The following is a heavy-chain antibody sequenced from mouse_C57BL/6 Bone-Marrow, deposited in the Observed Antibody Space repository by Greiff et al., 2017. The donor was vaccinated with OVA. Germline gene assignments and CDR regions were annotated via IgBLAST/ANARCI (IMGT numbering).Heavy chain of an antibody. J-gene: IGHJ3*01. D-gene: IGHD3-2*02. Sequence: QVQLQQSGAELARPGASVKLSCTASGYTFTSYGLSWAQQRTGQGLEWIAEIYPRSGNTSYNEKFTGKATLTADKSSSTAYMELRSLTSEDWAVYCWARKNSGYWFADWGQGTLVTVSA. CDR1: GYTFTSYG. CDR3: ARKNSGYWFAD. V-gene: IGHV1-81*01. CDR2: IYPRSGNT.